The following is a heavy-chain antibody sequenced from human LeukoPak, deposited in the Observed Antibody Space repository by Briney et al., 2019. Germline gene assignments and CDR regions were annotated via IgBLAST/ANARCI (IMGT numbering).Heavy chain of an antibody. Sequence: SETVSLTCAVYGGSFSGYYWSWIRQPPGKGLEWIGEINHSGSTNYNPSLKSRVTISVDTSKNQFSLKLSSVTAADTAVYYCARGLDGDYVGMDYWGQRTLVTVSS. CDR1: GGSFSGYY. D-gene: IGHD4-23*01. CDR3: ARGLDGDYVGMDY. J-gene: IGHJ4*02. V-gene: IGHV4-34*01. CDR2: INHSGST.